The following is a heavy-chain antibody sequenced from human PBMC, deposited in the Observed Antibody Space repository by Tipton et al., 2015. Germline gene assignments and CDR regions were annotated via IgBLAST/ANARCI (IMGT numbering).Heavy chain of an antibody. D-gene: IGHD6-13*01. J-gene: IGHJ2*01. V-gene: IGHV3-23*01. Sequence: GSLRLSCAASGFTFSSYAMSWVRQAPGKGLEWVSAISGSGSNTYYADSVKGRFTISRDYSKRTLYLQMNSLRAEDTAVYYCAKDGADSSSWYLVDWYFDLWGRGTLVTVSS. CDR2: ISGSGSNT. CDR1: GFTFSSYA. CDR3: AKDGADSSSWYLVDWYFDL.